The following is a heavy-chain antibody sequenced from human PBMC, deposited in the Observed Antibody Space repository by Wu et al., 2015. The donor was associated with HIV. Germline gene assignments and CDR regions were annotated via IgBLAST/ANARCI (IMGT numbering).Heavy chain of an antibody. CDR1: GYTFSDYY. D-gene: IGHD3-3*01. J-gene: IGHJ5*02. CDR2: INPKDGAT. V-gene: IGHV1-2*02. CDR3: AKGNYDFWAAHFADNWFGP. Sequence: QVQLVQSGAEVKKPGASVKVSCKASGYTFSDYYIHWIRQAPGQGLEWMGWINPKDGATDFARKFQGRVTMTRDTSFSTAYMNLISLTSDDTAVYYCAKGNYDFWAAHFADNWFGPLGPGNPGHRLL.